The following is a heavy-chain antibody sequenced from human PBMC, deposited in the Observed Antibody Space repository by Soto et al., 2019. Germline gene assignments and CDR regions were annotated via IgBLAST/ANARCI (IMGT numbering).Heavy chain of an antibody. CDR3: AAGAIFGVVPLDY. J-gene: IGHJ4*02. CDR1: GGSISSGGYS. V-gene: IGHV4-30-2*01. CDR2: TYHSGST. D-gene: IGHD3-3*01. Sequence: PSETLSLTCAVSGGSISSGGYSWSWIRQPPGKGLEWIGYTYHSGSTYYNPSLKSRVTISVDRSKNQFSLKLSSVTAADTAVYYCAAGAIFGVVPLDYRGQATLVTVSS.